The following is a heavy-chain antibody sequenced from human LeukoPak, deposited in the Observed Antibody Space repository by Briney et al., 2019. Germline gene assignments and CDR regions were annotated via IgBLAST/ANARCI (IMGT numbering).Heavy chain of an antibody. V-gene: IGHV3-21*01. Sequence: GGSLRLSCAASGSTFLISDMNWVRQAPGKGLEWVSSISSDSNHIAYADSVRGRFTISRDNAQNSLYLQMHSLTAEDAATYYCARGVRPDAFDIWGQGTMVT. D-gene: IGHD5/OR15-5a*01. CDR1: GSTFLISD. CDR2: ISSDSNHI. J-gene: IGHJ3*02. CDR3: ARGVRPDAFDI.